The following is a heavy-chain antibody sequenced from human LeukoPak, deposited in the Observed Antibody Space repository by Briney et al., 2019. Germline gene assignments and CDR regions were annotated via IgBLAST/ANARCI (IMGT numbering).Heavy chain of an antibody. D-gene: IGHD6-13*01. Sequence: PSETLSLTCTVSGGSISSYYWSWIRQPPGKGLEWIGYIYYSGSTNYNPSLKSRVTISVDTSKNQFSLKLSSVTAADTAVYYCARQQQLVRYGWVFFDPWGQGTLVTVSS. CDR3: ARQQQLVRYGWVFFDP. CDR1: GGSISSYY. CDR2: IYYSGST. J-gene: IGHJ5*02. V-gene: IGHV4-59*01.